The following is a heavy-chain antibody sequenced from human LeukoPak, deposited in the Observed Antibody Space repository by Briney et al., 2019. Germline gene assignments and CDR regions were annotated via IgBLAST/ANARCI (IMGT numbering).Heavy chain of an antibody. Sequence: GGSLRLSCAASGFTFSSYAMSWVRQAPGKGLEWVSAISGSGGSTYYADPVKGRFTISRDNSKNMLYLQINSLRAEDTAVYYCARDRNYFEALHRSYWGQGTLVTVSS. CDR3: ARDRNYFEALHRSY. D-gene: IGHD3-10*01. J-gene: IGHJ4*02. CDR2: ISGSGGST. CDR1: GFTFSSYA. V-gene: IGHV3-23*01.